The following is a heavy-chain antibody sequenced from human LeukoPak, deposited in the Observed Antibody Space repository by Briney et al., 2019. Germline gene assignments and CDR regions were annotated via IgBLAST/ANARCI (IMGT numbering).Heavy chain of an antibody. CDR1: GGSISSYY. D-gene: IGHD2-8*01. CDR3: AREALPNGVWRVGWFDP. Sequence: SETLSLTCTVSGGSISSYYWSWIRQPAGKGLEWIGRIYTSGSTNYNPSLKSRVTMSVDMSTNQFSLKLSSVTAADTAVYYCAREALPNGVWRVGWFDPWGQGTLVTVFS. V-gene: IGHV4-4*07. J-gene: IGHJ5*02. CDR2: IYTSGST.